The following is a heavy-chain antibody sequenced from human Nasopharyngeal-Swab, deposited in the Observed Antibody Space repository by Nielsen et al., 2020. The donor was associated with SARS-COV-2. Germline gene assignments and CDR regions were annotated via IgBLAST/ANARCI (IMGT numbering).Heavy chain of an antibody. Sequence: GESLKISCAVSGFPLKNYNMIWVRQATGKGLEWLSYISVSCLTTYYADSVKGRFTISRDNAKNTLYLQINSLRVEDTAVYYCARWRGSTTWYFDYWGQGTLVTVSS. CDR2: ISVSCLTT. V-gene: IGHV3-48*04. D-gene: IGHD2-2*01. J-gene: IGHJ4*02. CDR3: ARWRGSTTWYFDY. CDR1: GFPLKNYN.